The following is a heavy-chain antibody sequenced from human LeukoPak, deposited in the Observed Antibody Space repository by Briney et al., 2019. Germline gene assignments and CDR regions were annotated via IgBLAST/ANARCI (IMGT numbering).Heavy chain of an antibody. V-gene: IGHV1-2*02. J-gene: IGHJ6*03. Sequence: ASVKVSCKPSGYTFTGYYMHWVRQAPGQGLEWMGWINPNSGGTNYAQKFQGRVTMTRDTSISTAYMELSRLRSDDTAVYYCASHLGYCSSTSCYDYYYMDVWGKGTTVTVSS. D-gene: IGHD2-2*01. CDR3: ASHLGYCSSTSCYDYYYMDV. CDR1: GYTFTGYY. CDR2: INPNSGGT.